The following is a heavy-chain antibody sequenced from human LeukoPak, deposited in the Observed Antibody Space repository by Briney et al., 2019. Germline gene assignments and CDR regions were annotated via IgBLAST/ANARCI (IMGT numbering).Heavy chain of an antibody. V-gene: IGHV3-48*01. CDR3: ARRSCSSTSCYSFDY. Sequence: GGALRLTCAASGCIFSSYSMNWVRQAPGRGLEGVSYISSSSSTIYYAASVKGRFTISRDNAKNSLYLQMNSLRAEDTAMYYCARRSCSSTSCYSFDYWGQGTLVTVSS. J-gene: IGHJ4*02. CDR2: ISSSSSTI. D-gene: IGHD2-2*01. CDR1: GCIFSSYS.